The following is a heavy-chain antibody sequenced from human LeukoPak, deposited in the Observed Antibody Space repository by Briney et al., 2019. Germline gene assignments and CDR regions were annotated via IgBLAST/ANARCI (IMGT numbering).Heavy chain of an antibody. CDR3: ASVRYRPRYGSGMDYFDY. D-gene: IGHD3-10*01. CDR1: GGSFSGYY. J-gene: IGHJ4*02. V-gene: IGHV4-34*01. CDR2: INHSGST. Sequence: KTSETLSLTCAVYGGSFSGYYWSWIRQPPGKGLEWIGEINHSGSTNYNPSLKSRVTISVDTSKNQFSLKLSSVTAADTAVYYCASVRYRPRYGSGMDYFDYWGQGTLVTVSS.